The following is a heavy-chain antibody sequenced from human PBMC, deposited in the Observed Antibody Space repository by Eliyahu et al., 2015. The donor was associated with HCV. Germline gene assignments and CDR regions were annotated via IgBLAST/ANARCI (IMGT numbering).Heavy chain of an antibody. CDR2: IDPSGAHS. Sequence: QVQLVQSGAEVKKPGASVXVSXXAXGYSFTSYYMHWVRQAPGQGLEWMGSIDPSGAHSGNAQRLQGRVTMTRDTSTNTVYMVLTSLKFEDTAVYYCARELPGGAPDIWGQGTTVTVSS. CDR3: ARELPGGAPDI. V-gene: IGHV1-46*04. J-gene: IGHJ3*02. CDR1: GYSFTSYY. D-gene: IGHD2-21*01.